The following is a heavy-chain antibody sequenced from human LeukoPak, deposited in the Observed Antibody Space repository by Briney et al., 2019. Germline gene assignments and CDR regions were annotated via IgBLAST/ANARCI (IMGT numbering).Heavy chain of an antibody. Sequence: GGSLRLSCAASGFTFSSYSMNWVRQAPGKGLEWVSYISSSSRYIYYADSVKGRFTISRDNAKNSLYLQMNSLRAEDTAVYYCARVGASVGAIDYWGQGTLVTVSS. D-gene: IGHD1-26*01. CDR2: ISSSSRYI. V-gene: IGHV3-21*01. CDR1: GFTFSSYS. J-gene: IGHJ4*02. CDR3: ARVGASVGAIDY.